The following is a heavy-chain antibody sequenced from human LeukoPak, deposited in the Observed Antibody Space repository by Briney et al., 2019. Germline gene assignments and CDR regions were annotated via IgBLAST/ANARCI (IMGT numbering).Heavy chain of an antibody. V-gene: IGHV5-51*01. Sequence: GESLKISCKGSGYTFATSWIGWVRQMPGKGLEWMGIIYPGDSDTRYSPSFRGQVTISADKSISTAFLQWSSLKASDTAMYYCARLDAACHDPWGQGTLVTVSS. CDR2: IYPGDSDT. CDR1: GYTFATSW. D-gene: IGHD2-2*01. CDR3: ARLDAACHDP. J-gene: IGHJ5*02.